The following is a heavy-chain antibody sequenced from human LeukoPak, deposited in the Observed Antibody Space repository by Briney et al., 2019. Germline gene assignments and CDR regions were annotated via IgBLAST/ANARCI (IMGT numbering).Heavy chain of an antibody. D-gene: IGHD3-22*01. CDR2: INSDGSST. J-gene: IGHJ4*02. CDR3: ARGRASFYYDSSGYPFDY. V-gene: IGHV3-74*01. Sequence: PGGSLRLSCAASGFTFSSYWMHWVRQAPGKGLVWVSRINSDGSSTSYADSVKGRFTISRDNAKNMLYLQMNSLRAEDTAVYYCARGRASFYYDSSGYPFDYWGQGTLVTVSS. CDR1: GFTFSSYW.